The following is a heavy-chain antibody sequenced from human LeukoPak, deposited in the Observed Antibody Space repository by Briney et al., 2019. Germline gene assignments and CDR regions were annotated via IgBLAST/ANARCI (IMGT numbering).Heavy chain of an antibody. D-gene: IGHD6-19*01. Sequence: GGSLRLSCAASGFTLGSYWMHWVRQAPGKGLVWVSQINTDGSSTNYADSVKGRFTISRDNAKNTLYLQMNSLRAEDTAVYYCAKRSGYSSGWSSRFYYYYGMDVWGQGTTVTVSS. J-gene: IGHJ6*02. CDR3: AKRSGYSSGWSSRFYYYYGMDV. V-gene: IGHV3-74*01. CDR1: GFTLGSYW. CDR2: INTDGSST.